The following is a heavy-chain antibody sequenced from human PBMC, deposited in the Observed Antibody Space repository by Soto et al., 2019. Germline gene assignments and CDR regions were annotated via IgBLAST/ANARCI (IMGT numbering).Heavy chain of an antibody. V-gene: IGHV4-31*03. D-gene: IGHD3-10*01. CDR3: VRTMLREVNHLVFGY. Sequence: QEQVKESGTGLVKPSQTLALTCTVSGCSISRDGDYCSWIRQQPGQGLEWIGYIYYSVSTYYGPSLKSRVNISVDPSRNQFSPKVISVTAADTAVYCCVRTMLREVNHLVFGYWGQGTLCPVSS. J-gene: IGHJ4*02. CDR2: IYYSVST. CDR1: GCSISRDGDY.